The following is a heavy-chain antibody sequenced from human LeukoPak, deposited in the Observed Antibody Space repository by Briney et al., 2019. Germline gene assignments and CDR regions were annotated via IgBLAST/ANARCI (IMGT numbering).Heavy chain of an antibody. D-gene: IGHD3-22*01. CDR1: GGSFSGYY. CDR3: RLESSGYNPDY. CDR2: INHSGST. J-gene: IGHJ4*02. Sequence: PSETLSLTCAVYGGSFSGYYWSWIRQPPGKGLEWIGDINHSGSTNYNPSLKSRVTISVDTSKNQFSLKLSSVTAADTAVCYCRLESSGYNPDYWGQGTLVTVSS. V-gene: IGHV4-34*01.